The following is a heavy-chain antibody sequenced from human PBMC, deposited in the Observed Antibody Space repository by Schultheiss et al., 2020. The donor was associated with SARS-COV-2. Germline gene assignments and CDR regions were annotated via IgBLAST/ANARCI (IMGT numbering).Heavy chain of an antibody. J-gene: IGHJ4*02. V-gene: IGHV3-30*07. CDR2: ISYDGSNK. CDR3: ARRSSGWYEGSFDY. Sequence: GGSLRLSCAASGFTFSSYAMHWVRQAPGKGLEWVAVISYDGSNKYYADSVKGRFTISRDNAKNTLYLQMNSLRAEDTAVYYCARRSSGWYEGSFDYWGQGTLVTVSS. CDR1: GFTFSSYA. D-gene: IGHD6-19*01.